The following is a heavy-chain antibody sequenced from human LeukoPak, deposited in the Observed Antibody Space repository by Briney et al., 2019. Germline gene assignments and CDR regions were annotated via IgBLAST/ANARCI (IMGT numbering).Heavy chain of an antibody. CDR2: INHSGST. D-gene: IGHD3-9*01. V-gene: IGHV4-34*01. CDR1: GGSFSGYY. Sequence: SETLSLTCAVYGGSFSGYYWSWIRQPPGKGLEWIGEINHSGSTNYNPSLKSRVTISVDTSKNQFSLKLSSVTAADTAVYYCARQALYYDILTGYFDYWGQGTLVTVSS. CDR3: ARQALYYDILTGYFDY. J-gene: IGHJ4*02.